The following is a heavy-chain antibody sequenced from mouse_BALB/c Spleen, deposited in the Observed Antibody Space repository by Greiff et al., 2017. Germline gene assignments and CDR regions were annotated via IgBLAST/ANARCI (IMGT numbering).Heavy chain of an antibody. Sequence: EVNVVESGGGLVQPGGSLRLSCATSGFTFSDFYMEWVRQPPGKRLEWIAASRNKANDYTTEYSASVKGRFIVSRDTSQSILYLQMNALRAEDTAIYYCARDDDYDRAWFAYWGQGTLVTVSA. D-gene: IGHD2-4*01. J-gene: IGHJ3*01. CDR1: GFTFSDFY. V-gene: IGHV7-1*02. CDR3: ARDDDYDRAWFAY. CDR2: SRNKANDYTT.